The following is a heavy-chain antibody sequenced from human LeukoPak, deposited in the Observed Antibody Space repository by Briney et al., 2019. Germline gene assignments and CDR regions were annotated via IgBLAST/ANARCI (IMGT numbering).Heavy chain of an antibody. CDR3: ARDGSVYDSSGYDDSPLDY. Sequence: GGSLRLSCAASGFTFSSYGMHWVRQAPGKGLEWVSVIYSGGSTYYADSVKGRFTISRDNSKNTLYLQMNSLRAEDTAVYYCARDGSVYDSSGYDDSPLDYWGQGTLVTVSS. V-gene: IGHV3-66*02. J-gene: IGHJ4*02. D-gene: IGHD3-22*01. CDR2: IYSGGST. CDR1: GFTFSSYG.